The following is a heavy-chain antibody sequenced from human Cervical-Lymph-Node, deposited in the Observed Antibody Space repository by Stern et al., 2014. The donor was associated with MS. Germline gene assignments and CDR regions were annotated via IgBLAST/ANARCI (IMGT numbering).Heavy chain of an antibody. Sequence: QVQLVQSGAEVKTPGSSVRVSCRASGGTFNNYAIAWVRQAPGPGLEWVGGIIPLLGTSTYAAIFQGGLTINADDFATVSEGMRGLTSDDTAVYYCARDRSMGVTPFFDYWGQGTLVTVSS. CDR1: GGTFNNYA. V-gene: IGHV1-69*11. J-gene: IGHJ4*02. CDR2: IIPLLGTS. CDR3: ARDRSMGVTPFFDY. D-gene: IGHD3-16*01.